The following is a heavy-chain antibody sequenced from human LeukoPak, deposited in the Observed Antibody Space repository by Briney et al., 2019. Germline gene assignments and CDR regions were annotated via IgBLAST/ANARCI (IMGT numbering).Heavy chain of an antibody. CDR1: GGSSRGYY. J-gene: IGHJ6*03. D-gene: IGHD3-3*01. Sequence: PSETLSLTCAVYGGSSRGYYWNWLWIRQSPGKGLEWIGEINDSGSPNYNPSLKSRVTISENKSLNQFSLNLTSVTAADTAVYYCARDPPYDHHIDIWGKGTTVTVSS. V-gene: IGHV4-34*01. CDR3: ARDPPYDHHIDI. CDR2: INDSGSP.